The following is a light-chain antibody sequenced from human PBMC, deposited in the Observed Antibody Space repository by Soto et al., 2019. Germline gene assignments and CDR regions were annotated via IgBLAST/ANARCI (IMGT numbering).Light chain of an antibody. CDR2: AAS. V-gene: IGKV1-27*01. CDR1: QGISTY. CDR3: QKHNGAPFT. J-gene: IGKJ3*01. Sequence: DTQMTQSPSSLSASIGDRVTITCRASQGISTYLAWYQQKPGKVPKLLIYAASTLQSGVPSRFSGSGSGTDFTLTINNLQPEDVATYYCQKHNGAPFTFGPGTKVDIK.